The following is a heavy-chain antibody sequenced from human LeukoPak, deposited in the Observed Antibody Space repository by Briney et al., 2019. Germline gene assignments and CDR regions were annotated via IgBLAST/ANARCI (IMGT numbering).Heavy chain of an antibody. D-gene: IGHD5-24*01. J-gene: IGHJ3*02. CDR1: GDSISSYY. V-gene: IGHV4-59*08. CDR3: ARHVTISGPYDASDI. Sequence: SETLSLTCTVSGDSISSYYWSWIRQPPGKGLEWIGYIYYSGGTDYNPSLKSRVTISVDTSKNQFYLKLRSVTAADTAVYYCARHVTISGPYDASDIWGQGTMVTVSP. CDR2: IYYSGGT.